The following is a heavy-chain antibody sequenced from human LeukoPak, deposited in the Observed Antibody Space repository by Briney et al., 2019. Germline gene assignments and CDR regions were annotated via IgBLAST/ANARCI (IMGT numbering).Heavy chain of an antibody. V-gene: IGHV1-8*03. D-gene: IGHD5-18*01. J-gene: IGHJ6*03. CDR3: ARRGGAMGFDYYYYYYMDV. Sequence: GASVKVSFKASGYTFTSYDINWVRQATGQGLEWMGWMNPNSGNTGYAQKFQGRVTITRNTSISTAYMELSSLRSEDTAVYYCARRGGAMGFDYYYYYYMDVWGKGTTVTVSS. CDR1: GYTFTSYD. CDR2: MNPNSGNT.